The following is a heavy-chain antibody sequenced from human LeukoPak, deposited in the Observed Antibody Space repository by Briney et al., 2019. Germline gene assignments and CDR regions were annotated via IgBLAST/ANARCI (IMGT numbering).Heavy chain of an antibody. CDR1: GFTFSSYW. CDR2: IKQDGSEK. V-gene: IGHV3-7*01. CDR3: ARGYYYGSGSYLAPYYFDY. J-gene: IGHJ4*02. Sequence: PGGSLRLSCAASGFTFSSYWMSWVPQAPGKGLEWVANIKQDGSEKYYVDSVKGRFTISRDNAKNSLYLQMNSLRAEDTAVYYCARGYYYGSGSYLAPYYFDYWGQGTLVTVSA. D-gene: IGHD3-10*01.